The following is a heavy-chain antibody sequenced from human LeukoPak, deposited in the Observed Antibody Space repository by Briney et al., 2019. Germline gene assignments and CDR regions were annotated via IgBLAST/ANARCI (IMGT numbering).Heavy chain of an antibody. J-gene: IGHJ4*02. CDR3: ARELVGYSAGYDY. CDR1: GGTFSSYA. CDR2: IIPIFGTA. D-gene: IGHD2-15*01. Sequence: ASVKVSCKASGGTFSSYAISWVRQAPGQGLEWMGGIIPIFGTANYAQKFQGRVTITADESTSTAYMELSSLRSEDTAVYYCARELVGYSAGYDYWGQGTLVTVSP. V-gene: IGHV1-69*13.